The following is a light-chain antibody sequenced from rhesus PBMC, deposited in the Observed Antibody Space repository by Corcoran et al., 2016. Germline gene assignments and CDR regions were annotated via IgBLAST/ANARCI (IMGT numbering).Light chain of an antibody. CDR1: ENVNNY. J-gene: IGKJ4*01. Sequence: DIQMTQSPSSLSASVGDRVIITCRTSENVNNYLNWYQQKLGKAPKPLIYKASSLQRGVPSRFRGSGSGTDFTLTISSLQPEDFATYYCLQYSSSPPTFGGGTKVEIK. CDR2: KAS. CDR3: LQYSSSPPT. V-gene: IGKV1-22*01.